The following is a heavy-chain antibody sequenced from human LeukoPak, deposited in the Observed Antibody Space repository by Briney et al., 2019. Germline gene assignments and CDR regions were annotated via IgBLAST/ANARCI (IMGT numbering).Heavy chain of an antibody. Sequence: GGSLRLSCAAPGFPFITYAMSWVRQAPGKGLECVSLIGGSDGRTRYADSVKGRLSIPRDNSKNTLYLEMNSLRAEDTAVYYCAKDSSSYDWGYMDVWGKGTTVTISS. CDR3: AKDSSSYDWGYMDV. J-gene: IGHJ6*03. D-gene: IGHD3-22*01. CDR2: IGGSDGRT. V-gene: IGHV3-23*01. CDR1: GFPFITYA.